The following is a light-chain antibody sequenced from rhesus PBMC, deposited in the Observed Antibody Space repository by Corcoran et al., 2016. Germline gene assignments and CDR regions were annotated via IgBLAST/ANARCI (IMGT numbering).Light chain of an antibody. V-gene: IGKV1-22*01. CDR2: KAS. CDR3: LQYSSSPYS. J-gene: IGKJ2*01. CDR1: QGISSW. Sequence: DIQMTQSPSSLSASVGDTVTITCQASQGISSWLAWYQQKPGKAPNLLIYKASSLQSGVPSRFSGSGSGTDFPLTISSLHPEDFATYYCLQYSSSPYSFGQGTKVEIK.